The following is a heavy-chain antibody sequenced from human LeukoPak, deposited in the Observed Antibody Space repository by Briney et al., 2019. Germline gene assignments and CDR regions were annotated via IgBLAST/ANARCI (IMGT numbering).Heavy chain of an antibody. V-gene: IGHV3-53*01. CDR3: ARERDYDTYFDY. CDR1: GFTASTHH. D-gene: IGHD3-22*01. J-gene: IGHJ4*02. Sequence: SGGSLRLSFSVSGFTASTHHMASVRQAPGKGLEWVSVRQPGNVSYYADSVTGRFTTSTDSSKITLFLQMRDLRAEDTALYYCARERDYDTYFDYWGQGTLVIVSS. CDR2: RQPGNVS.